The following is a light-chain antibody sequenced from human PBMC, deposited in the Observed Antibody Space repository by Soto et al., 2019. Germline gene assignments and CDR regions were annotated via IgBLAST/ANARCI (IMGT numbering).Light chain of an antibody. Sequence: QSVLTQPRSVSGSPGQSVTISCTGTSSDVGGSNYVSWYQQHPGKAPKLMICDVSKRPSGVPDRFSGSKSGNTASLTISGAQGGDEGDYSCRSFGGPYPWVFGGGTKPTGL. V-gene: IGLV2-11*01. J-gene: IGLJ3*02. CDR1: SSDVGGSNY. CDR3: RSFGGPYPWV. CDR2: DVS.